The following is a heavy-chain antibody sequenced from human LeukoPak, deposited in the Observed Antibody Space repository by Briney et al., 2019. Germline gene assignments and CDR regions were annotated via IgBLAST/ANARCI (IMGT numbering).Heavy chain of an antibody. CDR1: GGSISSFH. V-gene: IGHV4-59*01. D-gene: IGHD3-22*01. CDR3: TRDQYHFDRDYFNYYMDV. J-gene: IGHJ6*03. CDR2: VYYTGST. Sequence: SETLSLTCTVSGGSISSFHWSWIRPPPRKGLEWIGYVYYTGSTNYNPSLKSRVTISVDTSQNQFSLKMNSVTAADTAVYYCTRDQYHFDRDYFNYYMDVWGKGTTVTVSS.